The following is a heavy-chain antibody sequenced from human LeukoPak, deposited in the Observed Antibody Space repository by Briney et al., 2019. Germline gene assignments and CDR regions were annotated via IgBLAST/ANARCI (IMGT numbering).Heavy chain of an antibody. D-gene: IGHD3-22*01. V-gene: IGHV1-18*01. J-gene: IGHJ4*02. CDR1: GYTFTSYG. Sequence: ASVKVSCKASGYTFTSYGISWVRQAPGQGLEWMGWISAYNGNTNYAQKLQGRVTITTDTSTSTAYMELRSLRSDDTAVYYCARSASSGYYLTIDYWGQGTLVTVSS. CDR3: ARSASSGYYLTIDY. CDR2: ISAYNGNT.